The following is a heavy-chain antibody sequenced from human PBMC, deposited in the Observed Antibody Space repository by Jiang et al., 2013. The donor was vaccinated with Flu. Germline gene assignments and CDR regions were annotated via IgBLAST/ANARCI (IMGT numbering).Heavy chain of an antibody. CDR2: VSTHNGNT. CDR1: GLPFTQ. V-gene: IGHV1-18*01. CDR3: AGRAVTTAEDYFDY. J-gene: IGHJ4*01. D-gene: IGHD4-17*01. Sequence: GAEVKKPGASVKVSCKASGLPFTQINWVRQAPGQGLEWMGWVSTHNGNTKYAQKFQGRVTMTTDTSTSTAYMELKSLRSDDTAMYFCAGRAVTTAEDYFDY.